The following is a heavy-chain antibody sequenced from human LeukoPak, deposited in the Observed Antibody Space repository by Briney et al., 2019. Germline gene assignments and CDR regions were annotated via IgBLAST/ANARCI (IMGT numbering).Heavy chain of an antibody. D-gene: IGHD1-20*01. CDR1: GFTFSSYT. Sequence: PGGSLRLSCAASGFTFSSYTMNWVRQPPGKGLEWVSNIGTSSTTIYYADSVKGRFTISRDNAKNSLYLQMNSLRADDTAVFYCARVIYLTITGSMDVWGKGTTVTVSS. J-gene: IGHJ6*03. CDR2: IGTSSTTI. CDR3: ARVIYLTITGSMDV. V-gene: IGHV3-48*01.